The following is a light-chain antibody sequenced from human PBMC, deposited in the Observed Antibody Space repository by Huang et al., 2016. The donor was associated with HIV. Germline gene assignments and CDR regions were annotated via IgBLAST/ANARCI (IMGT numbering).Light chain of an antibody. CDR3: QQYNNWPPIT. CDR2: GAS. J-gene: IGKJ5*01. V-gene: IGKV3-15*01. Sequence: ETVMTQSPGTLSVSPGERVTLSCRACQSVNNNLAWDQQRPGQAPRLVIYGASTRAAGIPARFSAGGSGTEFSLTISSLQSEDFAVYYCQQYNNWPPITFGQGTRLEIK. CDR1: QSVNNN.